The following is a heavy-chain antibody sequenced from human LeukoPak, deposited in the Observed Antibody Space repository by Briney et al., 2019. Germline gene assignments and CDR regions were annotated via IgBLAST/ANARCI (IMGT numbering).Heavy chain of an antibody. Sequence: GGSLRLSCAASGFTFSIYWISWVRQAPGKGLEWVANIKQDGSEKYYVDSVKGRFTISRDNAKNSLYLQMNSLRAEDTAVYYCASPAVGRVYWGQGTLVTVSS. V-gene: IGHV3-7*01. J-gene: IGHJ4*02. CDR3: ASPAVGRVY. CDR1: GFTFSIYW. CDR2: IKQDGSEK. D-gene: IGHD6-19*01.